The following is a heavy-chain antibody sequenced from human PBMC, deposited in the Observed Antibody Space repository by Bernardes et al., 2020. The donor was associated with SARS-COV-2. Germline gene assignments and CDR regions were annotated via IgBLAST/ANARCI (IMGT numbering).Heavy chain of an antibody. CDR2: IYTSGST. CDR1: GGSISSGSYY. CDR3: ARDPSSWFDP. Sequence: SETLSLTCTVSGGSISSGSYYWTWIRQPAGKGLEWIGRIYTSGSTNYNPSLESRVTISLDTSKNQFSLNLTSVTAADTAVYYCARDPSSWFDPWGQGTLVTVSS. J-gene: IGHJ5*02. V-gene: IGHV4-61*02.